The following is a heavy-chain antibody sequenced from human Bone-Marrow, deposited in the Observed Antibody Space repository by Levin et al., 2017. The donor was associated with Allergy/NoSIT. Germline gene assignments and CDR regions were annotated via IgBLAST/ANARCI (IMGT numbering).Heavy chain of an antibody. D-gene: IGHD3-10*01. CDR1: EFIFSRYP. CDR3: TRGAGSYPWAVFDH. J-gene: IGHJ4*02. V-gene: IGHV3-30*04. Sequence: GESLKISCAASEFIFSRYPMHWVRQAPGKGLEWVAVMSNDGNFKSYADSVKGRFTISRDNSEDTLYLQMNSLRPEDTGVYFCTRGAGSYPWAVFDHWGQGTQVTVSS. CDR2: MSNDGNFK.